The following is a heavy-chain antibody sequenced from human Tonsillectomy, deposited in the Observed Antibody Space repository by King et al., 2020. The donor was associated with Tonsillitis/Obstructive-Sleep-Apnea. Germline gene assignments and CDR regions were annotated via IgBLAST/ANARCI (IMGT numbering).Heavy chain of an antibody. Sequence: VQLQESGPGLVKPSETLSLTCTVSGGSIRSYYWSWIRQPPGKGLEWIGYIHYSGSTNYKPSLKSRVTISVDTFKNQFSLKLRYVTTADTSVYYCARTDIVLPQIHYWGQGTLLTVSS. J-gene: IGHJ4*02. CDR1: GGSIRSYY. CDR3: ARTDIVLPQIHY. V-gene: IGHV4-59*01. CDR2: IHYSGST. D-gene: IGHD2-8*02.